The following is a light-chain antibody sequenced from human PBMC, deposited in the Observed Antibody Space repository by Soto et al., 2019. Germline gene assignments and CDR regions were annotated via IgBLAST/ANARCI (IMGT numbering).Light chain of an antibody. V-gene: IGKV1-5*01. CDR1: QSISSW. CDR2: DAS. CDR3: QQYNSYWT. J-gene: IGKJ1*01. Sequence: DIPMTQSPSTLSASVGDRVTITCRASQSISSWLAWYQQKPGKAPKLLIYDASSLESGVPSRFSGSGSETEFTLTISSLQPDDFATYYCQQYNSYWTFGQGTKVDVK.